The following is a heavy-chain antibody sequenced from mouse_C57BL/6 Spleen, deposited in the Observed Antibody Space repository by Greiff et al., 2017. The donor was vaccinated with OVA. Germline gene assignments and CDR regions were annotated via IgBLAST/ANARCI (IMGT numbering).Heavy chain of an antibody. J-gene: IGHJ4*01. Sequence: LQESGPELVKPGASVKISCKASGYSFTDYNMNWVKQSNGKSLEWIGVINPNYGTTSYNQKFKGKATLTVDQSSSTASMQLNSLTSEDSAVYDCARGDYDGYYYAMDYWGQGTSVTVSS. CDR3: ARGDYDGYYYAMDY. V-gene: IGHV1-39*01. D-gene: IGHD2-4*01. CDR1: GYSFTDYN. CDR2: INPNYGTT.